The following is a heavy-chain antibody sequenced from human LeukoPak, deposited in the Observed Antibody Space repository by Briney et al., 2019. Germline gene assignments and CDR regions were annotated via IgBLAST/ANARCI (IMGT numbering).Heavy chain of an antibody. D-gene: IGHD6-13*01. CDR1: GFTFDDYA. Sequence: GGSLRLSCAASGFTFDDYAMHWVRLAPGKGLEWVSGISWNSGSIVYADSVKGRFTISRDNAKNSLYLQMNSLRAEDMAFYYCARRYTSSWHFDYWGLGTLVTVSS. J-gene: IGHJ4*02. CDR2: ISWNSGSI. V-gene: IGHV3-9*03. CDR3: ARRYTSSWHFDY.